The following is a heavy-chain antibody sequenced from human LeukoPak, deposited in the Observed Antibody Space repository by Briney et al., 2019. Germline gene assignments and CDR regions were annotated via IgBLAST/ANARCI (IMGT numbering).Heavy chain of an antibody. D-gene: IGHD5-18*01. Sequence: GGSLRLSCAASGFTFSSYEMNWVRQAPGKGLEWVSYISSSGSTIYYADSVKGRFTISRDNSKNTLYLQMNSLRAEDTAVYYCAKERPRNTAMVEYYFDYWGQGTLVTVSS. CDR1: GFTFSSYE. CDR2: ISSSGSTI. V-gene: IGHV3-48*03. CDR3: AKERPRNTAMVEYYFDY. J-gene: IGHJ4*02.